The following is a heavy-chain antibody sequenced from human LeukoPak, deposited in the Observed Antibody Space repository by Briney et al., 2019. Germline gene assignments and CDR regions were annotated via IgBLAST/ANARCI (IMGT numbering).Heavy chain of an antibody. J-gene: IGHJ4*02. V-gene: IGHV3-30*02. CDR2: IRYDGSNK. CDR1: GFTFSSYG. D-gene: IGHD2-21*01. Sequence: RGSLRLSCAASGFTFSSYGMHWVRQAPGKGLEWLAFIRYDGSNKYYADSVKGRFTISRDNSKITLYLQMNSLRAEDTAVYYCAKESVDCGGDCYSFDYWGQGTLVTVSS. CDR3: AKESVDCGGDCYSFDY.